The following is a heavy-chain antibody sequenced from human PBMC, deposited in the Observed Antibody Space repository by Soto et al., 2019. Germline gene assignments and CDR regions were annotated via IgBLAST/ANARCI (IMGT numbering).Heavy chain of an antibody. D-gene: IGHD2-21*01. CDR3: TIDVIAPPHTFEP. CDR1: GGSIDSGDYY. V-gene: IGHV4-61*08. CDR2: VYYSGTT. Sequence: SETLSLTCTVSGGSIDSGDYYWSWIRQPPGKGLEWIGYVYYSGTTKYNPFLKSRVTLSLDKSKNQFSLKTNSVTTADPAVYYRTIDVIAPPHTFEPWGQGIQV. J-gene: IGHJ5*02.